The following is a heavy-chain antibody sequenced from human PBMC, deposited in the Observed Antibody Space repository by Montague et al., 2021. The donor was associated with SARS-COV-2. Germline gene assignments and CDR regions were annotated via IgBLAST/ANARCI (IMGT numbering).Heavy chain of an antibody. CDR2: IYSSGAT. D-gene: IGHD1-20*01. CDR1: GGSISSHY. CDR3: ARINWSGLPYFDN. Sequence: SETLSPTRTVSGGSISSHYWGWVRQTPGKGLEWTGYIYSSGATNYSPSLRGRVTMSIDTSKNQFSLRLTSVTATDTAVYYCARINWSGLPYFDNWGQGTLATVSS. J-gene: IGHJ4*02. V-gene: IGHV4-59*08.